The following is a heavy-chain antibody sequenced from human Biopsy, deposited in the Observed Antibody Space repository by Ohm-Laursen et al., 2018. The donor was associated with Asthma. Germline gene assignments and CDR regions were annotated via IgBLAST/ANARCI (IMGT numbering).Heavy chain of an antibody. Sequence: PGKAPCKPPGGTFSNFAISWVRQAPGKGLEWLGGIMTVFGTTNYAQKFQGRVTITADESTSTAYMEVTSLRSEDTAIYYCARCQVGYSSGWSLLLKKIYYSGMDVWGQGTAVTVSS. J-gene: IGHJ6*02. D-gene: IGHD6-19*01. V-gene: IGHV1-69*13. CDR2: IMTVFGTT. CDR3: ARCQVGYSSGWSLLLKKIYYSGMDV. CDR1: GGTFSNFA.